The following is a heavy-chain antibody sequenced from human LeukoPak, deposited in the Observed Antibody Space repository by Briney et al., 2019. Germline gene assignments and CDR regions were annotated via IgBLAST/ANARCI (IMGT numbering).Heavy chain of an antibody. CDR2: IYYSGST. CDR3: ARGKTYYDISKDAFDI. Sequence: SETLSLTCTVSSRSISSYYWSWIRQPPGKGLEWIGYIYYSGSTNYNPSLKSRVTISVDTSKNQFSLKLSSVTAADTAVYYCARGKTYYDISKDAFDIWGQGTMVTVSS. CDR1: SRSISSYY. V-gene: IGHV4-59*01. J-gene: IGHJ3*02. D-gene: IGHD3-22*01.